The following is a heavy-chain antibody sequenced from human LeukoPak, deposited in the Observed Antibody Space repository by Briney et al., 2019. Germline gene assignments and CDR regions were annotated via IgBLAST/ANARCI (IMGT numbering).Heavy chain of an antibody. CDR1: GYTFTGYY. CDR2: INPNSGGT. Sequence: ASVKVSCKASGYTFTGYYMHWVRQAPGQGLEWMGWINPNSGGTNYAQKFQGRVTMTRDTSISTAYMEPSRLRSDDTAVYYCARVFLLYGDPFDYWGQGTLVTVSS. J-gene: IGHJ4*02. V-gene: IGHV1-2*02. CDR3: ARVFLLYGDPFDY. D-gene: IGHD4-17*01.